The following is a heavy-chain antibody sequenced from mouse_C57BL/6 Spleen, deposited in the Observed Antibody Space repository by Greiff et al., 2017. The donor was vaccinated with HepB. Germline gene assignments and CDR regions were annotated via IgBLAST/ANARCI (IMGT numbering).Heavy chain of an antibody. Sequence: QVQLQQPGAELVKPGASVKLSCKASGYTFTSYWMHWVKQRPGRGLEWIGRIDPISGGTKYNEKFKSKATLTVDKPSSTAYMQLSSLTSEDSAVYYCARSLPQGTGAMDYWGQGTSVTVSS. CDR3: ARSLPQGTGAMDY. V-gene: IGHV1-72*01. D-gene: IGHD3-3*01. CDR2: IDPISGGT. J-gene: IGHJ4*01. CDR1: GYTFTSYW.